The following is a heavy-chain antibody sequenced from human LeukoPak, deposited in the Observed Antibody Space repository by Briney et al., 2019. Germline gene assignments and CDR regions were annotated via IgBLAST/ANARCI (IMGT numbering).Heavy chain of an antibody. CDR2: INPNSGGT. V-gene: IGHV1-2*02. D-gene: IGHD6-13*01. J-gene: IGHJ4*02. CDR3: ARASSPYSSSWCYFDY. Sequence: ASVKVSCKASGYTFTGYYMHWVRQAPGQGLEWMGWINPNSGGTNYAQKFQGRVTMTRDTSISTAYVELSRLRSDDTAVYYCARASSPYSSSWCYFDYWGQGTLVTVSS. CDR1: GYTFTGYY.